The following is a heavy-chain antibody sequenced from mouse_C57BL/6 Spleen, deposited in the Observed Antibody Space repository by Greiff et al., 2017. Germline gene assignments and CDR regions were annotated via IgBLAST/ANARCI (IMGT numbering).Heavy chain of an antibody. CDR3: ARRGGYVDFDY. Sequence: QVQLQQSGPELVKPGASVKISCKASGYAFSSSWMNWVKQRPGKGLEWIGRIYPGDGDTNYNGKFKGKATLTADKSSSTAYMQLSSLTSEDSAVYFCARRGGYVDFDYWGQGTTLTVSS. CDR1: GYAFSSSW. J-gene: IGHJ2*01. CDR2: IYPGDGDT. V-gene: IGHV1-82*01.